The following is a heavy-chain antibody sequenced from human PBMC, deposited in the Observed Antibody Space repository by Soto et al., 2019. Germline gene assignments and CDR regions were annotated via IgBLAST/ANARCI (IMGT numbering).Heavy chain of an antibody. CDR2: ISYDGSNK. V-gene: IGHV3-30*18. CDR1: GFTFSSYG. Sequence: GGSLRLSCAASGFTFSSYGMHWVRQAPGKGLEWVAVISYDGSNKYYADSVKGRFTISRDNSKNTLYLQMNSLRAEDTAVYYCAKDLFEYCSSTSCYADYWGQGTLVTVSS. J-gene: IGHJ4*02. D-gene: IGHD2-2*01. CDR3: AKDLFEYCSSTSCYADY.